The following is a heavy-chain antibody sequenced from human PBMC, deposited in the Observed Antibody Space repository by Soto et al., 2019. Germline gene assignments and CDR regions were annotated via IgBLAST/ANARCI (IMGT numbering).Heavy chain of an antibody. Sequence: SETLSLTCSVSGASISSNFWSWVRQPPGKGPEWIGYIYFGGTTQSNPSLKGRATISLDTSKNQFTLNLASVRAEDTAVYYCARDPREYYFDYWGQGTLVTVSS. J-gene: IGHJ4*02. V-gene: IGHV4-59*12. CDR3: ARDPREYYFDY. CDR1: GASISSNF. CDR2: IYFGGTT.